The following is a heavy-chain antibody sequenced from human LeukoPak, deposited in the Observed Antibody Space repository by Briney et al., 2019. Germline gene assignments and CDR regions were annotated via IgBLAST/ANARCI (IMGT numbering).Heavy chain of an antibody. CDR3: ARGVRGDPRSNGYYYDSSGYHPYYFDY. Sequence: GASVTVSCTASGGTFSSYAISWVRQAPGQGLERMGGIIPIFGTANYAQKFQGRVTITADESTSTAYMELSSLRSEDTAVYYCARGVRGDPRSNGYYYDSSGYHPYYFDYWGQGTLVTVSS. CDR1: GGTFSSYA. J-gene: IGHJ4*02. CDR2: IIPIFGTA. D-gene: IGHD3-22*01. V-gene: IGHV1-69*13.